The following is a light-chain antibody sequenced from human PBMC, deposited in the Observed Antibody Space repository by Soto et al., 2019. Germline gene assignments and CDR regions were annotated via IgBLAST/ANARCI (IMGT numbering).Light chain of an antibody. Sequence: IQLTQSPSSLAASVGDRVTITCRASQSISRNLNWYQQKPGKAPELLIYNASNLQSGIPSRFSGSGSGTDFALTISSLQPEDSAVYYCQQSHSSPLSFGGGTKVEFK. CDR1: QSISRN. CDR2: NAS. CDR3: QQSHSSPLS. J-gene: IGKJ4*01. V-gene: IGKV1-39*01.